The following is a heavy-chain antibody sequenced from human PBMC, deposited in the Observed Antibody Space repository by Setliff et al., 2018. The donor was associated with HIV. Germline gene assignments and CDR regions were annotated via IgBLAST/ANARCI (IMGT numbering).Heavy chain of an antibody. CDR1: GGSISSGNHY. V-gene: IGHV4-61*09. J-gene: IGHJ6*02. CDR3: ASITMVRGVPYGMDV. CDR2: IYASGST. Sequence: SETLSLTCTVSGGSISSGNHYWAWIRQPAGKRLEWIGHIYASGSTYYNPSLNSRASISVDTSNSQVSLRLTSVTAADTAVYYCASITMVRGVPYGMDVWGQGTTVTVSS. D-gene: IGHD3-10*01.